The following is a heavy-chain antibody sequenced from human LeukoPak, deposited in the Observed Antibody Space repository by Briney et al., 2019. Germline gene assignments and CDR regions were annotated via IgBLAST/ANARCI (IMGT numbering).Heavy chain of an antibody. J-gene: IGHJ4*02. CDR2: NYWNDDK. D-gene: IGHD5-24*01. Sequence: KESGPTLVKPTQTPTLTCSFSGVSLTTSGVGVGWIRQPPGKALEWLALNYWNDDKRYSPSLKSRLTITRDTSKNQVVLTMTNMDPVDTATYYCAHREQDGISGKGSFDFWGQGTLVTVSS. V-gene: IGHV2-5*01. CDR1: GVSLTTSGVG. CDR3: AHREQDGISGKGSFDF.